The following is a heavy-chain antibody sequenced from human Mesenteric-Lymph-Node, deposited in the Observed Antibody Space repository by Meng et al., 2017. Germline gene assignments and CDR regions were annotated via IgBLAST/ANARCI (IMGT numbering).Heavy chain of an antibody. J-gene: IGHJ4*02. CDR3: AGRLAGLRTYYFDY. CDR1: GGSISSGDYY. CDR2: IYYSGST. V-gene: IGHV4-61*08. D-gene: IGHD6-19*01. Sequence: QVQLEASGPGLVKLSQPLSLTCTVSGGSISSGDYYWSWIRQPPGKGLEWIGYIYYSGSTNYNPSLKSRVTISVDTSKNQFSLKLSSVTAADTAIYYCAGRLAGLRTYYFDYWGQGTLVTVSS.